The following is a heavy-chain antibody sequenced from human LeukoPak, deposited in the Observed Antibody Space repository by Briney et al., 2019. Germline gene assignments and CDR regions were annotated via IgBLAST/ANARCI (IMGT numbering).Heavy chain of an antibody. CDR1: GFTFNDYY. J-gene: IGHJ5*02. Sequence: NPGGSLRLSCAASGFTFNDYYMSWIRQAPGKGREWLSYINIGGTNTHYADSVKGRFTISRDNAKKSLYLEMNNLRAEDTAVYYCATDGAGFDTWGQGVLVTVSS. V-gene: IGHV3-11*01. CDR2: INIGGTNT. CDR3: ATDGAGFDT.